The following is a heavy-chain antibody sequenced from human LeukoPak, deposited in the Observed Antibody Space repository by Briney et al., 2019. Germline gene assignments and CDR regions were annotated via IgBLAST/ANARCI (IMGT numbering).Heavy chain of an antibody. CDR3: AREGFYDSSNYFDY. J-gene: IGHJ4*02. CDR2: IYYSGST. V-gene: IGHV4-39*02. D-gene: IGHD3-22*01. CDR1: GGSISSSSYY. Sequence: SETLSLTCTVSGGSISSSSYYWGWIRQPPGKGLEWIGSIYYSGSTYYNPSLKSRVTISVDTSKNQFSLKLSSVTAADTAVYYCAREGFYDSSNYFDYWGQGTLVTVSS.